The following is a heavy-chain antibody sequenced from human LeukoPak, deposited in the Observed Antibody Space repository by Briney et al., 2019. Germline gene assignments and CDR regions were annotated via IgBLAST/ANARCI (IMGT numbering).Heavy chain of an antibody. CDR3: SRYNTSSWDY. J-gene: IGHJ4*02. V-gene: IGHV3-33*01. CDR2: ISYEGSLK. D-gene: IGHD6-6*01. CDR1: GFTFTHSSYG. Sequence: PGGSLRLSCAASGFTFTHSSYGMHWVREAPGKGLEWVAVISYEGSLKYYADSVKGRFTISRDTSKNMLYLQMNSLRAEDTAVYYCSRYNTSSWDYWGQGTLVTVSS.